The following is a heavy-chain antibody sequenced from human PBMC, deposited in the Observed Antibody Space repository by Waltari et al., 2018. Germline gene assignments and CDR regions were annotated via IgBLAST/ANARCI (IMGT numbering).Heavy chain of an antibody. CDR1: GYTFTSYD. Sequence: QVQLVQSGAEVKKPGASVKVSCKASGYTFTSYDINWVRQATGQGLEWMGWMKPNSGNTGYAQKVQGRVTMTRNTSISTAYMELSSLRSEDTAVYYCARNNYCTNGVCGVVDYWGQGTLVTVSS. CDR2: MKPNSGNT. D-gene: IGHD2-8*01. CDR3: ARNNYCTNGVCGVVDY. J-gene: IGHJ4*02. V-gene: IGHV1-8*01.